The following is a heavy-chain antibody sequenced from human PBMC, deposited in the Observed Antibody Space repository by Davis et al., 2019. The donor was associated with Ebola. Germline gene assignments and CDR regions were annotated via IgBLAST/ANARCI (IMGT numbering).Heavy chain of an antibody. CDR1: GFTVSSNY. CDR3: AAGKGYCTGGVCYFLHYYGMDV. CDR2: IYSGGST. D-gene: IGHD2-8*02. V-gene: IGHV3-53*01. Sequence: GGSLRLSCAASGFTVSSNYMSWVRQAPGKGLEWVSVIYSGGSTYYADSVKGRFTISRDNSKNTLYLQMNSLRAEDTAVYYCAAGKGYCTGGVCYFLHYYGMDVWGQGTTVTVSS. J-gene: IGHJ6*02.